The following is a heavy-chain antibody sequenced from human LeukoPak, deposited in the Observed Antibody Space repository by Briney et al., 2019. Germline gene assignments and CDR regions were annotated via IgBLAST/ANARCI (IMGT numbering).Heavy chain of an antibody. CDR3: ARGEALHYDSSGHPDY. CDR2: IWYDGNTK. CDR1: GFSFSTYG. Sequence: AGRSLRLSCAASGFSFSTYGMHWVRQAPGKGLEWVAVIWYDGNTKYYADSVKGRFTISRDKSKNTLYLQMNSLKPEDTAVYYCARGEALHYDSSGHPDYWGQGTLVTVSS. D-gene: IGHD3-22*01. J-gene: IGHJ4*02. V-gene: IGHV3-33*01.